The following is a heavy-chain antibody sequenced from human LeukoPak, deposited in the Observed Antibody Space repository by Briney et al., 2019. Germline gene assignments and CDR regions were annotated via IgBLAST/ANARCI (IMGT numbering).Heavy chain of an antibody. D-gene: IGHD2-15*01. J-gene: IGHJ6*02. CDR3: ARDRGSGAYYYYGMDV. CDR1: GGTFSSYA. CDR2: IIPIFGTA. Sequence: SVKVSCKASGGTFSSYAISWVRQAPGQGLEWMGGIIPIFGTANYAQKFQGRVTITADESTSTAYMELSSLRSEDTAVYYCARDRGSGAYYYYGMDVWGQGTTVTVSS. V-gene: IGHV1-69*13.